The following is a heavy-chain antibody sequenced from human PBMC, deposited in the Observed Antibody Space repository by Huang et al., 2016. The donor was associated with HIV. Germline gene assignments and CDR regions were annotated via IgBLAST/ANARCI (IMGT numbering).Heavy chain of an antibody. CDR3: ARLIGSPSFYYGLDV. V-gene: IGHV5-51*01. Sequence: EVQLVQSGAEVKKPGESLKISCKGSGYRFRSNWIGWVRQMPGKGLEWMGILYPCDSDTRYSPSFQGQVTISADKSINTAYLQWSSLKASDTAMYYCARLIGSPSFYYGLDVWGRGTTVTVSS. CDR2: LYPCDSDT. J-gene: IGHJ6*02. D-gene: IGHD3-10*01. CDR1: GYRFRSNW.